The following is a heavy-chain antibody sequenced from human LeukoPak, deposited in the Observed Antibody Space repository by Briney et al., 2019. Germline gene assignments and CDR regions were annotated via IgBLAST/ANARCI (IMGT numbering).Heavy chain of an antibody. CDR2: IIPILGIA. CDR1: GGTFSSYT. CDR3: ARSGEVVPAAITTTLGRFDP. Sequence: SVKVSCKASGGTFSSYTISWVRQAPGQGLEWMGRIIPILGIANYAQKFQGRVTITADKSTSTAYMELSSLRSEDTAVYYCARSGEVVPAAITTTLGRFDPWGQGTLVTVSS. D-gene: IGHD2-2*01. J-gene: IGHJ5*02. V-gene: IGHV1-69*02.